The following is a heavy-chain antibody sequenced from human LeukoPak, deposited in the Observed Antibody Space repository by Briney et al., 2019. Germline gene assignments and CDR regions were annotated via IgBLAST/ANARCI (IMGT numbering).Heavy chain of an antibody. Sequence: ASVKVSFKASVYTFTIYYMHWVRQAPGQGLEWMGIINPSGGSTSYAQKFQGRVTMTRDTSTSTVYMELSSLRSEDTAVYYCARGITIFGVVTTNWFDPWAQGTLVTVSS. V-gene: IGHV1-46*01. CDR1: VYTFTIYY. CDR2: INPSGGST. D-gene: IGHD3-3*01. J-gene: IGHJ5*02. CDR3: ARGITIFGVVTTNWFDP.